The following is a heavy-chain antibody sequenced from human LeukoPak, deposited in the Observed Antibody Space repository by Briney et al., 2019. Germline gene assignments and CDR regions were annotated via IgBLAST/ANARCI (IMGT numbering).Heavy chain of an antibody. CDR1: GFTFSAYA. Sequence: GGSLRLSCTASGFTFSAYAMMYVRQAPGKGPEWVSAIRGGGGSAFYADSVKGRFTISRDNSKYTLFLQMNSLRAEDTAVYYCARDPNGDYIGAFDMWGPGTMVTVSS. J-gene: IGHJ3*02. CDR3: ARDPNGDYIGAFDM. V-gene: IGHV3-23*01. D-gene: IGHD4-17*01. CDR2: IRGGGGSA.